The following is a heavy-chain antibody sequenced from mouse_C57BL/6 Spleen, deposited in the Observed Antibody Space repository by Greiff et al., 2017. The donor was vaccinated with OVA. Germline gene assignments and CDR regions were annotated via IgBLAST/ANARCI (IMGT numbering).Heavy chain of an antibody. V-gene: IGHV1-4*01. CDR2: INPSSGYT. D-gene: IGHD2-1*01. CDR1: GYTFTSYT. Sequence: QVQLQQSGAELARPGASVKMSCKASGYTFTSYTMHWVKQRPGPGLEWIGYINPSSGYTKYNQKFKDKATLTADKSSSTAYMQLSSLTSEDSAVYYCARGDYGNSYYAMDYWGQGTSVTVSS. CDR3: ARGDYGNSYYAMDY. J-gene: IGHJ4*01.